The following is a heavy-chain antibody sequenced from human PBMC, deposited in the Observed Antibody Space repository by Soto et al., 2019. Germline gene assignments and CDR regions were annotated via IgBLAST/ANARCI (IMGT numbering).Heavy chain of an antibody. D-gene: IGHD5-18*01. J-gene: IGHJ4*02. Sequence: QVQLVQSGAEVKKPESSVKVSCKAPGGTFSTYAISWVRQAPGQGLEWMGGIIPMFGTANYEQRFQDRVTITADEYTNTVYMELSSLRSEDTAVYFCASGIQLWLRRINNGYSVWGEGTLVTVSS. CDR1: GGTFSTYA. V-gene: IGHV1-69*12. CDR2: IIPMFGTA. CDR3: ASGIQLWLRRINNGYSV.